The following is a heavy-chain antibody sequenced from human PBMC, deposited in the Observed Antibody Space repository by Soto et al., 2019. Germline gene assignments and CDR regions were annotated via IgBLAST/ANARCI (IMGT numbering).Heavy chain of an antibody. Sequence: GGSLRLSCAASGFTFDDYAMHWVRQAPGKGLEWVSGISWNSGSIGYADSVKGRFTISRDNAKNSLYLQMNSLRAEDTALYYCAKAIPQYYYGSGSYYNEPFDYWGQGTLVTVSS. CDR3: AKAIPQYYYGSGSYYNEPFDY. CDR1: GFTFDDYA. D-gene: IGHD3-10*01. V-gene: IGHV3-9*01. J-gene: IGHJ4*02. CDR2: ISWNSGSI.